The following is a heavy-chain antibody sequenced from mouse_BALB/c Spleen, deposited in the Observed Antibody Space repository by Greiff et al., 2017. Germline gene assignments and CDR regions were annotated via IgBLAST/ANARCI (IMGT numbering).Heavy chain of an antibody. CDR2: ISSGSSTI. Sequence: EVKLVESGGGLVQPGGSRKLSCAASGFTFSSFGMHWVRQAPEKGLEWVAYISSGSSTIYYADTVKGRFTISRDNPKNTLFLQMTSLRSEDTAMYYCARSGGNYPFAYWGQGTLVTVSA. D-gene: IGHD2-1*01. V-gene: IGHV5-17*02. CDR3: ARSGGNYPFAY. J-gene: IGHJ3*01. CDR1: GFTFSSFG.